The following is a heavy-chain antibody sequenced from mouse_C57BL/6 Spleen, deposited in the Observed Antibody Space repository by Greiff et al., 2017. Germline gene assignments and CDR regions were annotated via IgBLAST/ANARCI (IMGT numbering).Heavy chain of an antibody. CDR1: GYTFTSYW. Sequence: VKLQQPGAELVKPGASVKLSCKASGYTFTSYWMHWVKQRPGQGLEWIGMIHPNSGSTNYNEKFKSKATLTVDKSSSTAYLQLSSLTSEDSAVYHSARSSYDGSSPRWYFDVWGTGTTVTVSS. D-gene: IGHD1-1*01. V-gene: IGHV1-64*01. CDR3: ARSSYDGSSPRWYFDV. J-gene: IGHJ1*03. CDR2: IHPNSGST.